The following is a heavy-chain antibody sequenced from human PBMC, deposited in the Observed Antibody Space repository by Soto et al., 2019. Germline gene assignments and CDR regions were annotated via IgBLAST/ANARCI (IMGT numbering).Heavy chain of an antibody. CDR3: ARVPVIPSSYHDAFDI. J-gene: IGHJ3*02. CDR2: ISSSSSYI. CDR1: GFTFSSYS. Sequence: EVQLVESGGGLVKPGGSLRLSCAASGFTFSSYSMNWVRQAPWKGLEWVSSISSSSSYIYYADSVKGRFTISRDNAKNSLDLQMNSLRAEDTAVYYCARVPVIPSSYHDAFDIWGQGTMVTVSS. D-gene: IGHD3-22*01. V-gene: IGHV3-21*01.